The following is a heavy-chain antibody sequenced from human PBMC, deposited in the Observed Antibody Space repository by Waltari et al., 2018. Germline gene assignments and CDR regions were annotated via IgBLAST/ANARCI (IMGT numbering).Heavy chain of an antibody. D-gene: IGHD6-19*01. J-gene: IGHJ4*02. V-gene: IGHV1-24*01. CDR1: EYTLTELS. CDR2: FDAEDGET. Sequence: QVQLVQSGAEVKKPGASVKFSCKVSEYTLTELSMHCVRQAPGKGLDGMGGFDAEDGETIYAQKCEGRVTRTEETSTDTAYMELSSVRSEDTAGYYCATRMEYSSGWALDYWGQGTLVTVSS. CDR3: ATRMEYSSGWALDY.